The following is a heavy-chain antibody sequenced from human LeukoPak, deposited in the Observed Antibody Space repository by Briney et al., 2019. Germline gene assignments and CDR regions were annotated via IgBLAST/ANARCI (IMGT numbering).Heavy chain of an antibody. D-gene: IGHD3-10*01. CDR3: ASEDYYGSGSSGYYYYMDV. Sequence: SETLSLTCTVSGGSISSYYWSWIRQPAGKGLEWIGRIYTSGSTNYNPSLKSRVTMSVDTSKNQFSLKLSSVTAADTAVYYCASEDYYGSGSSGYYYYMDVWGKGTTVTISS. V-gene: IGHV4-4*07. J-gene: IGHJ6*03. CDR1: GGSISSYY. CDR2: IYTSGST.